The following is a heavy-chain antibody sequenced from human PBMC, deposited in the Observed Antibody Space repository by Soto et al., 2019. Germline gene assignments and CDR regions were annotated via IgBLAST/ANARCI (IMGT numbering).Heavy chain of an antibody. CDR1: GFIFSDYY. CDR2: IRSSGNTI. Sequence: QVQLVQSGGGLVKPGGSLRSSCTASGFIFSDYYMSWIRQAPGKGLEWVSYIRSSGNTIYYADSVKGRFTVSRDNAKKSVNMEMSSLRAADTAVYYCARDGKMFNYIRSDYYNFYLDVWGKGPTVNVSS. J-gene: IGHJ6*03. D-gene: IGHD4-4*01. CDR3: ARDGKMFNYIRSDYYNFYLDV. V-gene: IGHV3-11*01.